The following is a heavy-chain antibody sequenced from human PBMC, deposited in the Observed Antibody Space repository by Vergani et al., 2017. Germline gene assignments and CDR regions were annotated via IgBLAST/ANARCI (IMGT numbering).Heavy chain of an antibody. D-gene: IGHD3-3*01. CDR2: IKSRTDGGTT. CDR3: ATDDDYDFWSGFYWGSS. CDR1: GFTFSNAW. V-gene: IGHV3-15*01. J-gene: IGHJ4*02. Sequence: VQLVESGGGLVKPGGSRRLSCAASGFTFSNAWMSWVRQAPGKGLEWVGRIKSRTDGGTTDYVAPVKGRFTISRDDSKNTLYLQMNSLKTEDTAVYYCATDDDYDFWSGFYWGSSWGQRTLVTVSS.